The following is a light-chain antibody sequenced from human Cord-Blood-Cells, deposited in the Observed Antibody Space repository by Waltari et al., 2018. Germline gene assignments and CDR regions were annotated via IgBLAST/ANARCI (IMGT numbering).Light chain of an antibody. V-gene: IGLV2-14*01. Sequence: QSALTQPASVSGSPGQPFTISSTDTNIDVGCYNSVSLYQQHTGKAPKLIIYDVSNRPSGVSNRFSGSKSGNTASLTISGLQAEDEADYYCSSYTSSSTPDVFGTGTKVTVL. CDR1: NIDVGCYNS. CDR2: DVS. CDR3: SSYTSSSTPDV. J-gene: IGLJ1*01.